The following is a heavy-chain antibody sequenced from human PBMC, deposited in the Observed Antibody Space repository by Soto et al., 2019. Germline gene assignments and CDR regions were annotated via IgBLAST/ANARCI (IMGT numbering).Heavy chain of an antibody. V-gene: IGHV5-51*03. D-gene: IGHD3-10*01. Sequence: EVQLVQSGAEVKKPGESLKISCKGSGYSFTSYWIGWVRQLPGKGLEWRGIIYPGDSDTRYSPSFQGQVTISADKSISTAYLQWSSLKASDTAMYYCARLATTMVRGFITASALDYWGQGTLVTVSS. CDR3: ARLATTMVRGFITASALDY. J-gene: IGHJ4*02. CDR2: IYPGDSDT. CDR1: GYSFTSYW.